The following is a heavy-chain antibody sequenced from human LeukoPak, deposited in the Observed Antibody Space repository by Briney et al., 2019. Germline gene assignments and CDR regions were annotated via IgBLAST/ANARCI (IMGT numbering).Heavy chain of an antibody. Sequence: PSEILSLTCTVSGGSISSYYWSWIRQPPGKGLEWIGYIYYSGSTNYNPSLKSRVTISVDTSKNQFSLKLSSVTAADTAVYYCARANIAAAGTLFYYYYYMDVWGKGTTVTISS. D-gene: IGHD6-13*01. CDR1: GGSISSYY. CDR3: ARANIAAAGTLFYYYYYMDV. J-gene: IGHJ6*03. CDR2: IYYSGST. V-gene: IGHV4-59*01.